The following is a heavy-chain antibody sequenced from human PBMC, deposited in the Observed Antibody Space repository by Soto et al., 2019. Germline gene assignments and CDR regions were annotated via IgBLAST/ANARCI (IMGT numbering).Heavy chain of an antibody. Sequence: GGSLRLSCAASGFTFSSYWMSWVRQAPGKGLEWVANIKQDGSEKYYVDSVKGRFTISRDNAKNSLYLQMNSLRAEDTAVYYCARDHLYCGGDCYSPFDYWGQGTLVTVSS. J-gene: IGHJ4*02. D-gene: IGHD2-21*01. CDR3: ARDHLYCGGDCYSPFDY. CDR2: IKQDGSEK. V-gene: IGHV3-7*01. CDR1: GFTFSSYW.